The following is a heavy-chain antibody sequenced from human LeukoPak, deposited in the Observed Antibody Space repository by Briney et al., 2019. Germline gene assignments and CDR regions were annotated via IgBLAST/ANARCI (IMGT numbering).Heavy chain of an antibody. D-gene: IGHD3-3*01. CDR1: GYTFTSYD. CDR2: MNPNSGNT. J-gene: IGHJ5*02. V-gene: IGHV1-8*03. CDR3: ARAYYDFWSGPNWFDP. Sequence: ASVKVSCKASGYTFTSYDINWVRQATGQGFEWMGWMNPNSGNTGYAQKFQGRVTITRNTSISTAYMELSSLRSEDTAVYYCARAYYDFWSGPNWFDPWGQGTLVTVSS.